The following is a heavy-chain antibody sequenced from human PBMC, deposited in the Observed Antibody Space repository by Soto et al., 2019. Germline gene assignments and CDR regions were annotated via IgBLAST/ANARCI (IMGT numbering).Heavy chain of an antibody. V-gene: IGHV4-4*02. CDR3: AAVPLTSGVVSGRFDP. Sequence: QVHLQESGPRLVRPSGTLVLTCAVSGDSLSSDKWWTWVRQPPGKGLEWIGEISHRGSTNYSPSFKSRLSRSVDTTKTQFSLRLTSVTAADTSIYYCAAVPLTSGVVSGRFDPWGQGIKVTVSS. D-gene: IGHD3-3*01. CDR2: ISHRGST. CDR1: GDSLSSDKW. J-gene: IGHJ5*02.